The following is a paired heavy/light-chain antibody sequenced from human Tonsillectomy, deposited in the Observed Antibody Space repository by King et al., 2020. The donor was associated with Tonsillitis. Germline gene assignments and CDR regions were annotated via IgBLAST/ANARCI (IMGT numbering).Heavy chain of an antibody. D-gene: IGHD3-3*01. CDR1: GFTFSSYA. J-gene: IGHJ6*03. V-gene: IGHV3-23*01. CDR2: ISGSGGST. CDR3: AKVEPALRFLEWLSDHPYYYYYMDV. Sequence: EVQLLESGGGLVQPGGSLRLSCAASGFTFSSYAMSWVRQAPGKGLEWVSAISGSGGSTYYADSVKGRFTISRDNSKNTLYLQMNSLRAEDTAVYYCAKVEPALRFLEWLSDHPYYYYYMDVWGKGTTVTVSS.
Light chain of an antibody. V-gene: IGKV3-20*01. J-gene: IGKJ3*01. Sequence: EIVLTQSPGTLSLSPGERATLSCRASQSVSSSYLAWYQQKPGQAPRLLIYGASSRATGIPDRFSGSGSGTDFTLTISRLEPEDFAVYYCQQYGSSRGFTFGPGTKVDIK. CDR1: QSVSSSY. CDR2: GAS. CDR3: QQYGSSRGFT.